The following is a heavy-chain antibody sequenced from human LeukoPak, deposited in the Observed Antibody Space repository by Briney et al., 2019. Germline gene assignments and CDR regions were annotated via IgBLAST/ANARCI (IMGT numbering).Heavy chain of an antibody. CDR1: GFSFSTYA. V-gene: IGHV3-23*01. D-gene: IGHD1-1*01. J-gene: IGHJ4*02. CDR3: AKDRPSGRAYFDY. Sequence: AGGSLRLSCAASGFSFSTYAMSWVRQAPGKGLEWVSAISGSGGSTYYADSVKGRFTISRDNSKNTLYLQMNSLRAEDTAVYYRAKDRPSGRAYFDYWGQGTLVTVSS. CDR2: ISGSGGST.